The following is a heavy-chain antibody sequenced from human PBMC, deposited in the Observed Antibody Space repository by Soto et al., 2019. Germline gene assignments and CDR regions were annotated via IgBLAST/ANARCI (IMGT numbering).Heavy chain of an antibody. CDR3: VRGGSTWYGDNWLDP. Sequence: VQLRESGPGLVKPSQTLSLTCKVSGGSITSGGYYWSWIRQHPVKGLEWIGYTYYTGITYYNPSLKGRVTISLDTYASDFSLSLTSVTAADTAIFYCVRGGSTWYGDNWLDPWGPGPLVTVSS. CDR2: TYYTGIT. CDR1: GGSITSGGYY. D-gene: IGHD6-13*01. J-gene: IGHJ5*02. V-gene: IGHV4-31*03.